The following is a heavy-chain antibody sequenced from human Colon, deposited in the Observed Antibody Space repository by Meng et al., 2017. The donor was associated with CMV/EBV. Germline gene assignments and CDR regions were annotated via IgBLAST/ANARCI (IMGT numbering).Heavy chain of an antibody. CDR3: TKGAQYDASGYMDF. J-gene: IGHJ4*02. CDR2: ISGSGDNA. V-gene: IGHV3-23*01. CDR1: GFSFKNHA. Sequence: GGSLRLSCVTSGFSFKNHAMNWVRHIPGKGLEWVSSISGSGDNAYYPESVKGRPTISRDNSKNTLYLQMNSLRVEDTAVYYCTKGAQYDASGYMDFWGQGTLVTVSS. D-gene: IGHD6-25*01.